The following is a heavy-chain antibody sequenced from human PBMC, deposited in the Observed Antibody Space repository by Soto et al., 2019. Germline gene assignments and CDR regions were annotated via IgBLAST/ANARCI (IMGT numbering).Heavy chain of an antibody. Sequence: QVQLVQSGAEVKKPGASVKVSCKASGYTFTSYGISWVRQAPGQGLEWMGWISDYNGNTNYAQKLQGRVTMTPDTSPSTADMELRTLRSHDTAVYDGASNCAAAGPLDYWGEGTLVTVSS. V-gene: IGHV1-18*01. CDR1: GYTFTSYG. CDR2: ISDYNGNT. J-gene: IGHJ4*02. D-gene: IGHD6-13*01. CDR3: ASNCAAAGPLDY.